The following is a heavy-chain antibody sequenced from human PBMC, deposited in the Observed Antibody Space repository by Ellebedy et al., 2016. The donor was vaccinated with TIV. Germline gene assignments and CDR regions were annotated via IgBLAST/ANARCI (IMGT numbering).Heavy chain of an antibody. CDR1: EFNFGRYG. CDR3: SNFFGADNFDY. Sequence: PGGSLRLSCAASEFNFGRYGMHWVRQAPGKGLEWVAAITHDGSSAFYLDSVKGRFTISRDNSKNILSLEMNSLRAEDTAVYFCSNFFGADNFDYWGQGTLVTVSS. V-gene: IGHV3-30*18. CDR2: ITHDGSSA. D-gene: IGHD4/OR15-4a*01. J-gene: IGHJ4*02.